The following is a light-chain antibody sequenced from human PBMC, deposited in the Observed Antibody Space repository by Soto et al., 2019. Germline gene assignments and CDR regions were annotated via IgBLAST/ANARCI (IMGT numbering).Light chain of an antibody. CDR1: SSNIGAGYD. CDR2: GNS. Sequence: QTVVTQPPSVSGAPEPRVTISCTGSSSNIGAGYDVHWYQQLPGTAPKLLIYGNSNRPSGVPDRFSGSKSGTSASLAITGLQAEDEADYYCQSYDSSLSARVFGGGTQLTVL. J-gene: IGLJ3*02. V-gene: IGLV1-40*01. CDR3: QSYDSSLSARV.